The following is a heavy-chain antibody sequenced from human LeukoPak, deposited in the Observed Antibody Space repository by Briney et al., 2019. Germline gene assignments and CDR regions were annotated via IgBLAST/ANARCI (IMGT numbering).Heavy chain of an antibody. J-gene: IGHJ4*02. CDR3: ASLVYYDSSGYYPGY. V-gene: IGHV4-59*08. Sequence: SETLSLTCTVSGGSISSYYWSWIRQPPGKGLEWIGYIYYSGSTNYNPSLKSRVTISVDTSKNQFPLKLSSVTAADTAVYYCASLVYYDSSGYYPGYWGQGTLVTVSS. D-gene: IGHD3-22*01. CDR2: IYYSGST. CDR1: GGSISSYY.